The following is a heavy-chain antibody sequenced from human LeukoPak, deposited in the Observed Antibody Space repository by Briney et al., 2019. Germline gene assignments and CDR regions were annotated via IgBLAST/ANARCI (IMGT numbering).Heavy chain of an antibody. Sequence: GGSLRPSCAASGFTFSSYSMNWVRQAPGKGLEWVSSISSSSSYIYYADSVKGRFTISRDNAKNSLYLQMNSLRAEDTAVYYCARDQGYYYDSSGYYLDYWGQGTLVTVSS. J-gene: IGHJ4*02. CDR1: GFTFSSYS. CDR2: ISSSSSYI. V-gene: IGHV3-21*01. D-gene: IGHD3-22*01. CDR3: ARDQGYYYDSSGYYLDY.